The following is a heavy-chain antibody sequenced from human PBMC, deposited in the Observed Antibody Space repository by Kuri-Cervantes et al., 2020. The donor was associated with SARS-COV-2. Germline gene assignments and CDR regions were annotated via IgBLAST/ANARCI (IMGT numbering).Heavy chain of an antibody. CDR2: ISYDGSNK. Sequence: GESLKISCAASGFTFSSYEMNWVRQAPGKGLEWVAVISYDGSNKYYADSVKGRFTISRDNSKNTLYLQMNSLRAEDTAVYYCAKGDSSGGLLYWGQGTLVTVSS. V-gene: IGHV3-30*18. J-gene: IGHJ4*02. CDR1: GFTFSSYE. CDR3: AKGDSSGGLLY. D-gene: IGHD3-22*01.